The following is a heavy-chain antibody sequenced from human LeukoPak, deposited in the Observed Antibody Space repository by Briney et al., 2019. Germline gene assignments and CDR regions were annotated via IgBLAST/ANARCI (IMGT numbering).Heavy chain of an antibody. J-gene: IGHJ4*02. CDR2: IYSGGDT. CDR1: GFTVSRNY. CDR3: ARFPPASPFDY. Sequence: GGSLRLSCTASGFTVSRNYMSWVRQAPGKGLEWVSVIYSGGDTYYADSVKGRFTISRDISENTLYLQMDNLRAEDTAFYYCARFPPASPFDYWGQGTLVTVSS. V-gene: IGHV3-53*01. D-gene: IGHD2-2*01.